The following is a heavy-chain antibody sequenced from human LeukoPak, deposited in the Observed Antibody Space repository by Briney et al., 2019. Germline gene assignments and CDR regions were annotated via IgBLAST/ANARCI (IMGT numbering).Heavy chain of an antibody. CDR2: ISGTSTYI. CDR3: VRDHQLRDPGC. J-gene: IGHJ4*02. V-gene: IGHV3-21*01. CDR1: GFTFSNYA. D-gene: IGHD5-24*01. Sequence: GGSLRLSCAASGFTFSNYAMSWVRQAPGKGLDWVSSISGTSTYIDYADSVKGRFTISRDNAKNSLYLQMNSLRVEDTAVYYCVRDHQLRDPGCWGQGTLVTVSS.